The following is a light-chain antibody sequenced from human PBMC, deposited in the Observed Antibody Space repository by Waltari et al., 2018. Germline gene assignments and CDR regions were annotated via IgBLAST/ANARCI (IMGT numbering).Light chain of an antibody. CDR2: ENN. CDR3: GTWDSSLHSGV. J-gene: IGLJ3*02. Sequence: QSVLTQPPSVSAAPGQKVTISCSGSSSNIGNNYVSWYQQLPGTAPKLLISENNKLPSGIPDRFSVSKSGTSATLGITGLQTGDEADYYCGTWDSSLHSGVFGGGTKLTVL. CDR1: SSNIGNNY. V-gene: IGLV1-51*02.